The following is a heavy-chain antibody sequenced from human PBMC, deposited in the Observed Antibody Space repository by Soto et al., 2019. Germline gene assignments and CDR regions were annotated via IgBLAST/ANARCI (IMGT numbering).Heavy chain of an antibody. V-gene: IGHV1-18*04. D-gene: IGHD5-12*01. Sequence: AAVKVSCKASGCGFSSYGFSWVRQAPGQGLEWMGWISGYNGKADYLQKFQGRVSMTIDTSTTTAYMELRSLTSDDTAVYYCARDGVATQDYWGQGTLVTVSS. CDR3: ARDGVATQDY. CDR2: ISGYNGKA. J-gene: IGHJ4*02. CDR1: GCGFSSYG.